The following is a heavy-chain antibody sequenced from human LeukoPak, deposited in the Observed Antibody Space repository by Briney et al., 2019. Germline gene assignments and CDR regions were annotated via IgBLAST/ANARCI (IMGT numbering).Heavy chain of an antibody. CDR3: ARDRKKVWGNYRYFDY. D-gene: IGHD3-16*02. Sequence: SETLSLTCTVSGGSITNYFWSWVRQPPGQPLEWIGYIDYSGSCNYNPSLESRVTISIDMSKNQFSLKLRSVTAADTAMYYCARDRKKVWGNYRYFDYWGQGTLVTVSS. J-gene: IGHJ4*02. CDR1: GGSITNYF. V-gene: IGHV4-59*01. CDR2: IDYSGSC.